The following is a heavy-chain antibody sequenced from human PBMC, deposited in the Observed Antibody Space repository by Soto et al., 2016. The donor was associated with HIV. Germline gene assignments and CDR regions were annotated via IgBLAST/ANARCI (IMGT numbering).Heavy chain of an antibody. CDR2: ISAYNGNT. J-gene: IGHJ3*02. V-gene: IGHV1-18*01. Sequence: QVQLAQSGAEVKKPGASVKVSCKASGYTFTSYGISWVRQAPGQGLEWMGWISAYNGNTNYAQKLQGRVTMTTDTSTSTAYMELRSLRSDDTAVYYCARGRGVVVVVANAAFDIWGQGTMVTVSS. D-gene: IGHD2-15*01. CDR3: ARGRGVVVVVANAAFDI. CDR1: GYTFTSYG.